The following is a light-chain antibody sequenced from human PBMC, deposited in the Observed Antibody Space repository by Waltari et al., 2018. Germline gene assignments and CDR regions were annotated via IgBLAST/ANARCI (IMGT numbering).Light chain of an antibody. CDR2: DAS. J-gene: IGKJ3*01. CDR3: QQRRGT. CDR1: QSVSSY. Sequence: EIVLTQSPATLSLPPGERATLSCRASQSVSSYLAWYQQKPGQAPRLRIYDASNRATGIPARFSGSGSGTDFTLTISSLEPEDFAVYYCQQRRGTFGPGTKVDIK. V-gene: IGKV3-11*01.